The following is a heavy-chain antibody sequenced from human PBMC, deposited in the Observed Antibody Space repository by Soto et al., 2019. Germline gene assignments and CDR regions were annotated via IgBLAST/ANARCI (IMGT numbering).Heavy chain of an antibody. Sequence: QLQLQESGPRLVKPSETLSLTCTVSGGSISSSIYYWGWIRQPPGKGLEWIGNVYYSGSTYYNPSRQRRVTISVDTSKNQFSLRLNSVTASDTAVYYCARRLAVTGTLEYYFDYWGQGSLVTVSS. V-gene: IGHV4-39*01. CDR3: ARRLAVTGTLEYYFDY. J-gene: IGHJ4*02. CDR1: GGSISSSIYY. CDR2: VYYSGST. D-gene: IGHD6-19*01.